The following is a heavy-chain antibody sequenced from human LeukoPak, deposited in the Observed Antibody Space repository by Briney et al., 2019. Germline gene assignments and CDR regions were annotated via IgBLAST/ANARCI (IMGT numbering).Heavy chain of an antibody. CDR2: ISAYNGNT. Sequence: ASVKVSCKASGYSFTGYYIHWVRQATGQGLEWMGWISAYNGNTNYAQKLQGRVTMTTDTSTSTAYMELRSLGSDDTAVYYCASSARFGLGAAAGTEDFDYWGQGTLVTVSS. CDR1: GYSFTGYY. J-gene: IGHJ4*02. D-gene: IGHD6-13*01. CDR3: ASSARFGLGAAAGTEDFDY. V-gene: IGHV1-18*04.